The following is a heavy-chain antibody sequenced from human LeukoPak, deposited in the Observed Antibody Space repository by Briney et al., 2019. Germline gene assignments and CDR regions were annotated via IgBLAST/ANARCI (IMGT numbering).Heavy chain of an antibody. CDR2: VYYSGTT. V-gene: IGHV4-39*01. D-gene: IGHD3-22*01. CDR3: ARRGYPPAP. CDR1: GGSISSSSYY. J-gene: IGHJ5*02. Sequence: SETLSLTCNVSGGSISSSSYYWGWIRQPPGKGPEWIGNVYYSGTTYYSPSLKSRVTMFMDMSKNQYSLKLSSVTAADTAVYYCARRGYPPAPRGQGILVTVSS.